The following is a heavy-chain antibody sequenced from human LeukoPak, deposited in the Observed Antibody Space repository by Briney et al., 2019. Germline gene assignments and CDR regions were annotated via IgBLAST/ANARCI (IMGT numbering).Heavy chain of an antibody. CDR1: GGSISIYY. D-gene: IGHD2-15*01. Sequence: SETLSLTCTVSGGSISIYYWSWIRQPPGKGLEWIGYIYYSGSTNYNPSLKSRVTISVDTSKNQFSLKLSSVTAADTAVYYCARHVGYCSGGSCSNFDYWGQGTLVTVSS. CDR2: IYYSGST. V-gene: IGHV4-59*08. J-gene: IGHJ4*02. CDR3: ARHVGYCSGGSCSNFDY.